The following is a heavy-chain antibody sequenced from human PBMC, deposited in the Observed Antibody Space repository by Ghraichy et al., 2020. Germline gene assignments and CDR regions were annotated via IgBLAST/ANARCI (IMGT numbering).Heavy chain of an antibody. J-gene: IGHJ4*02. CDR3: ASKVSRGF. D-gene: IGHD5/OR15-5a*01. CDR1: GFTFSTYP. CDR2: ISSDGGTK. Sequence: GGSLRLSCVASGFTFSTYPMHWVRQAPGKGLEWVAFISSDGGTKYYADSVKGRFTVTRDNSKSALYLQMNSLRTDDTAVFYCASKVSRGFWGQGTLLTVSS. V-gene: IGHV3-30*04.